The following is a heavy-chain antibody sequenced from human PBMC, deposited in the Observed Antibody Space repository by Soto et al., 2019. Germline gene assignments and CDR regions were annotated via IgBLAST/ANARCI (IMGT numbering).Heavy chain of an antibody. CDR2: INSDGSST. Sequence: PGGSLRLSCAASGFTFSSYWMHWVRQAPGKGLVWVSRINSDGSSTSYADSVKGRFTISRDNAKNTLYLQMNSLRAEDTAVYYCARVRYDDYGDYYFDDWGQGTRVTVSS. V-gene: IGHV3-74*01. CDR3: ARVRYDDYGDYYFDD. J-gene: IGHJ4*02. CDR1: GFTFSSYW. D-gene: IGHD4-17*01.